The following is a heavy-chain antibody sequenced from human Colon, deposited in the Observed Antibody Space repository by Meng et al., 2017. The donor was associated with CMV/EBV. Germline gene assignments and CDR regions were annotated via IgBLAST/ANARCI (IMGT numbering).Heavy chain of an antibody. CDR2: INPSGGAT. V-gene: IGHV1-46*01. Sequence: APGYTMTPYYIHWVRQAPGQGLEWMGTINPSGGATSRAQDFQGRFIITRDTATFTIYMELSNLRSEDTAVYYCARGSCSGDKCPLESWGQGTLVTVSS. J-gene: IGHJ4*02. D-gene: IGHD2-15*01. CDR3: ARGSCSGDKCPLES. CDR1: GYTMTPYY.